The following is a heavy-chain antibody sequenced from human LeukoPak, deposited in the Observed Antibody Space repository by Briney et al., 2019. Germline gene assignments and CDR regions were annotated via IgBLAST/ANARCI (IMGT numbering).Heavy chain of an antibody. CDR2: ISGSGGST. J-gene: IGHJ3*02. CDR3: AKPTTVTTVLDAFDI. D-gene: IGHD4-17*01. V-gene: IGHV3-23*01. Sequence: GGSLRLSCAASGFTFSSYAMSWVRQAPGKGLEWVSAISGSGGSTYYADSVKGRFTIFRDNSKNTLYLQMNSLRAEDTAVYYCAKPTTVTTVLDAFDIWGQGTMVTVSS. CDR1: GFTFSSYA.